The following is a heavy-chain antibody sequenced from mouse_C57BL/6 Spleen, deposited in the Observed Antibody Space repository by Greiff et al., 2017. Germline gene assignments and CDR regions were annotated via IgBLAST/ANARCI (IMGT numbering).Heavy chain of an antibody. J-gene: IGHJ4*01. CDR1: GYTFTSYW. CDR2: IDPSDSET. CDR3: ARAQATGYAMDY. D-gene: IGHD3-2*02. V-gene: IGHV1-52*01. Sequence: QVQLQQPGAELVRPGSSVKLSCKASGYTFTSYWMHWVKQRPIQGLEWIGNIDPSDSETHYNQKFKDKATLTVDKSSSTAYMQLSSLTSEDSAVYYCARAQATGYAMDYWGQGTSVTVSS.